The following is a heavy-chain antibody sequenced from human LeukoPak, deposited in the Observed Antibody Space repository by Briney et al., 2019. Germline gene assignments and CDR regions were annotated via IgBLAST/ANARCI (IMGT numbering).Heavy chain of an antibody. J-gene: IGHJ4*02. D-gene: IGHD2-2*03. CDR1: GFTFSSYA. V-gene: IGHV3-23*01. CDR3: AKVGYCSSTSCQRGTLDY. CDR2: ISGSGGST. Sequence: GSLRLSCAASGFTFSSYAMSWVRQAAGKGLEWVSAISGSGGSTYYADSVKGRFTISRDNSKNTLYLQMNSLRAEDTAVYYCAKVGYCSSTSCQRGTLDYWGQGTLVTVSS.